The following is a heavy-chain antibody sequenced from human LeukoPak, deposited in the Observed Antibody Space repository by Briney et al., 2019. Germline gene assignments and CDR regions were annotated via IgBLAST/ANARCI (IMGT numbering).Heavy chain of an antibody. CDR1: GFTFSNYA. V-gene: IGHV3-23*01. J-gene: IGHJ4*02. CDR2: INTSGSST. CDR3: AKDPQWLSPVDY. Sequence: PGGSLRLSCAASGFTFSNYAMSWVRQAPGKRLEWVSIINTSGSSTYYADSVKGRFTISRDNSKNTLYLQMNSLRAEDTAVYYCAKDPQWLSPVDYWGQGTLVTVSS. D-gene: IGHD6-19*01.